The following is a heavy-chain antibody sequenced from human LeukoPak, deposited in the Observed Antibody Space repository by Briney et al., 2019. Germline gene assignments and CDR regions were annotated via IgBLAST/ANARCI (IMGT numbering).Heavy chain of an antibody. D-gene: IGHD3-10*01. V-gene: IGHV1-18*01. CDR1: GYTFTSYG. J-gene: IGHJ4*02. CDR3: ARDAYYYGSGSYYSDY. Sequence: ALVKVSCKASGYTFTSYGISWVRQAPGQGLEWMGWISAYNGNTNYAQKLQGRVTMTTDTSTSTAYMELRSLRSDDTAVYYCARDAYYYGSGSYYSDYWGQGTLVTVSS. CDR2: ISAYNGNT.